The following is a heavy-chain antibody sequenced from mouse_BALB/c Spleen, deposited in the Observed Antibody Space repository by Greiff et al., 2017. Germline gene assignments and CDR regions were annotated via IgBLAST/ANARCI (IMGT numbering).Heavy chain of an antibody. CDR3: ARHGEGVDY. CDR1: GFTFSSYT. V-gene: IGHV5-12-2*01. J-gene: IGHJ4*01. CDR2: ISNGGGST. Sequence: EVQGVESGGGLVQPGGSLKLSCAASGFTFSSYTMSWVRQTPEKRLEWVAYISNGGGSTYYPDTVKGRFTISRDNAKNTLYLQMSSLKSEDTAMYYCARHGEGVDYWGQGTSVTVSS.